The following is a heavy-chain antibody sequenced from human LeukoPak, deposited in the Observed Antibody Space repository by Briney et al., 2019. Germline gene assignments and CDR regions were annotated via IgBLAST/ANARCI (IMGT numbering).Heavy chain of an antibody. CDR3: ARGGIAATRHAFDI. J-gene: IGHJ3*02. Sequence: GGSLRLSCEASGFTFSSYSVNWVRQAPGKGLEWLLYISSSSSTIYYADSVKGRFTISRDNAKNLLYLQMNSLRDEDTAVYYCARGGIAATRHAFDIWGQGTMVTVSS. CDR2: ISSSSSTI. CDR1: GFTFSSYS. V-gene: IGHV3-48*02. D-gene: IGHD6-13*01.